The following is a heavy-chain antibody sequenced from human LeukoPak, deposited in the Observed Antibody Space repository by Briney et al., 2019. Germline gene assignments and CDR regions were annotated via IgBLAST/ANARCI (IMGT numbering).Heavy chain of an antibody. J-gene: IGHJ6*03. CDR3: ATNQERDDGGYYYYYYMDV. V-gene: IGHV4-34*01. CDR1: GGSFSGYY. CDR2: INHSGST. D-gene: IGHD4-23*01. Sequence: SETLSLTCAVYGGSFSGYYWSWIRQPPGKGLEWIGEINHSGSTNYNPSLKSRVTISVDTSKNQFSLKLSSVTAADTAVYYCATNQERDDGGYYYYYYMDVWGKGTTVTISS.